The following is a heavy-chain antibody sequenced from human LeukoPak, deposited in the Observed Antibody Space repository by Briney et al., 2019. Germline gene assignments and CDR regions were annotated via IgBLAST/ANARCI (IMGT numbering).Heavy chain of an antibody. CDR2: IIPIFGTA. CDR3: ARTGTYGSGSYYNY. Sequence: SVKVSCKASGGTFSRYAISWVRQAPGQGLEWMGGIIPIFGTANYAQKFQGRVTITADESTSTAYMELSSLRSEDTAVYYCARTGTYGSGSYYNYWGQGTLVTVSS. J-gene: IGHJ4*02. D-gene: IGHD3-10*01. V-gene: IGHV1-69*13. CDR1: GGTFSRYA.